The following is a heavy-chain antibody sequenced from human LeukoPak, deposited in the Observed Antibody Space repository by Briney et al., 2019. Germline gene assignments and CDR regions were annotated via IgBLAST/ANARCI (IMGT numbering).Heavy chain of an antibody. D-gene: IGHD6-13*01. CDR1: GFTFSNYA. V-gene: IGHV3-23*01. CDR2: LGGGGIDT. Sequence: GGSLRLSCAASGFTFSNYAMSWVRQAPGKGLEWVSTLGGGGIDTYYADSVKGRFTISRDNSKNTLYLQMNSLRAEDTAVYFCTTGGYSTFDDWGQGTLVTVSS. J-gene: IGHJ4*02. CDR3: TTGGYSTFDD.